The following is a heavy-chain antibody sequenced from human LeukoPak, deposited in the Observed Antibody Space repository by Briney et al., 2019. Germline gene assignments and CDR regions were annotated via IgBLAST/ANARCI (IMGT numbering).Heavy chain of an antibody. J-gene: IGHJ4*02. CDR1: GFTVSSNY. Sequence: PGGSLRLSCAASGFTVSSNYMSWVRQAPGKGLEWVSVIYSGGSTYYADSVKGRFTISRDNSKNTLYPQMNSLRAEDTAVYYCARDGGTYSSSPIGYWGQGTLVTVSS. V-gene: IGHV3-66*02. D-gene: IGHD6-13*01. CDR2: IYSGGST. CDR3: ARDGGTYSSSPIGY.